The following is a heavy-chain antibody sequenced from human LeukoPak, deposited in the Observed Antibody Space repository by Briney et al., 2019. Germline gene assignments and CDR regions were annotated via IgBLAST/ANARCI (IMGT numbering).Heavy chain of an antibody. CDR2: ISYDGSNK. D-gene: IGHD6-13*01. V-gene: IGHV3-30*04. J-gene: IGHJ3*02. Sequence: GRSLRLSCAASGFTFSSYAMHWVRQAPGKGLEWVAVISYDGSNKYYADSVKGRFTISRDNSKNTLYLQMNSLRAEDTAVHYCARDLRAAAGAFDIWGQGTMVTVSS. CDR1: GFTFSSYA. CDR3: ARDLRAAAGAFDI.